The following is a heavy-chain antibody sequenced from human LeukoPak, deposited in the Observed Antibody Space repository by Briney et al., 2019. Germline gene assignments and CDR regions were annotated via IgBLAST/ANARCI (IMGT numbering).Heavy chain of an antibody. CDR3: AREKDYYDSSGYYFSTARAFDI. Sequence: PGGSLRLSCAVSGFTFSSYAMHWVRQAPGKGLEWVAVISYDGSNKYYADSVKGRFTISRDNSKNTLYLQMNSLRAEDTAVYYCAREKDYYDSSGYYFSTARAFDIWGQGTMVTVSS. J-gene: IGHJ3*02. D-gene: IGHD3-22*01. CDR2: ISYDGSNK. V-gene: IGHV3-30*04. CDR1: GFTFSSYA.